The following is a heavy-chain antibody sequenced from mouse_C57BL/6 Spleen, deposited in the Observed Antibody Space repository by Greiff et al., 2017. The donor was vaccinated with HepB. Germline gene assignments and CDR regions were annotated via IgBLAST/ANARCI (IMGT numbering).Heavy chain of an antibody. J-gene: IGHJ3*01. Sequence: VQLKQSGPELVKPGASVKISCKASGYSFTDYNMNWVKQSNGKSLEWIGVINPNYGTTSYNQKFKGKATLTVDQSSSTAYMQLNSLTSEDSAVYYCARVGVTTVVERAWFAYWGQGTLVTVSA. CDR3: ARVGVTTVVERAWFAY. CDR1: GYSFTDYN. CDR2: INPNYGTT. D-gene: IGHD1-1*01. V-gene: IGHV1-39*01.